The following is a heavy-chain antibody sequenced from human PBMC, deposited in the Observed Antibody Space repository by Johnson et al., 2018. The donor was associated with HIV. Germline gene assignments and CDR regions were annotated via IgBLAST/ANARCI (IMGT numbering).Heavy chain of an antibody. CDR3: ARDGGWTDAFDI. V-gene: IGHV3-9*01. CDR2: ISWNSGSI. D-gene: IGHD6-19*01. Sequence: VQLVESGGGLVQPGRSLRLSCAASGFTFDDYAMHWVRQAPGKGLEWVSGISWNSGSIGYADSVKGRFTISRDNAKNSLYLQMNSLRAEDTAVYYCARDGGWTDAFDIWGQGTMVTVSS. CDR1: GFTFDDYA. J-gene: IGHJ3*02.